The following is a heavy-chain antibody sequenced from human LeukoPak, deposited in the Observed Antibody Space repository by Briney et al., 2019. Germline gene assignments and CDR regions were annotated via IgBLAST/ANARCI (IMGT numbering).Heavy chain of an antibody. J-gene: IGHJ4*02. Sequence: ASVKVSCKTQSYTLTSNYREWVRQAPGQGLEWIGIINPSGGSTSYAQKFQGRVTITTDTSTSTVYMELSSLRSEDTAVYYCAREGMYYYDSSGYPDYWGQGTLVTVSS. CDR2: INPSGGST. D-gene: IGHD3-22*01. CDR3: AREGMYYYDSSGYPDY. V-gene: IGHV1-46*01. CDR1: SYTLTSNY.